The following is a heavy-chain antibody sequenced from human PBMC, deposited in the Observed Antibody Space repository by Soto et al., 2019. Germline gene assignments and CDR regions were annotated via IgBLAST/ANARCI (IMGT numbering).Heavy chain of an antibody. CDR1: GYSFTSYW. CDR3: ASLVVPAAIAPAFDI. Sequence: GESLKISCKGSGYSFTSYWISWVRQMPGKGLEWMGRIDPSDSYTNYSPSFQGHVTISADKSISTAYLQWSSLKASDTPIYYCASLVVPAAIAPAFDIWGQGTMVTVSS. D-gene: IGHD2-2*02. CDR2: IDPSDSYT. V-gene: IGHV5-10-1*01. J-gene: IGHJ3*02.